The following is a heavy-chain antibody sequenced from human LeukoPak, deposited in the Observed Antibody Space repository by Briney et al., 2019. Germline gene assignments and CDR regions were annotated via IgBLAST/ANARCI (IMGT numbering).Heavy chain of an antibody. J-gene: IGHJ4*02. CDR2: IRSNGDTA. CDR1: GFTFSSIA. D-gene: IGHD1-1*01. V-gene: IGHV3-23*01. Sequence: PGGSLRLSCAASGFTFSSIAMTWVRQAPGKGLEWVSTIRSNGDTAYNADSVKGRFTISRDNSKNTLYLQINSLRVEDTAIYYCAKGQELDDGVFDSWGQGTLVTVSS. CDR3: AKGQELDDGVFDS.